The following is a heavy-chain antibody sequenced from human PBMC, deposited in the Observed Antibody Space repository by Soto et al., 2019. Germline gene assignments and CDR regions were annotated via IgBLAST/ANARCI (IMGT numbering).Heavy chain of an antibody. D-gene: IGHD3-9*01. J-gene: IGHJ6*02. V-gene: IGHV1-69*02. Sequence: GASVKVSCKASGVTFSSYTISWVRQAPGQGLEWMGRIIPILGIANYAQKFQGRVTITADKSTSTAYMELSSLRSEDTAVYYCARGGYDILTGYYQGYYYYGMDVWGQGTTVTVSS. CDR3: ARGGYDILTGYYQGYYYYGMDV. CDR2: IIPILGIA. CDR1: GVTFSSYT.